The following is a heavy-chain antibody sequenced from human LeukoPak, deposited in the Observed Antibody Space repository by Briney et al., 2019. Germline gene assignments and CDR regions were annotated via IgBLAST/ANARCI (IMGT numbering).Heavy chain of an antibody. J-gene: IGHJ6*02. CDR2: ISSSSSYI. CDR1: GFTFSSYS. V-gene: IGHV3-21*01. CDR3: ARDNCSGGSCYPLYCYGMDV. D-gene: IGHD2-15*01. Sequence: PGGSLRLSCAASGFTFSSYSMDWVRQAPGKGLEWVSSISSSSSYIYYADSVKGRFTISRDNAKNSLYLQMNSLRAEDTAVYYCARDNCSGGSCYPLYCYGMDVWGQGTTVTVSS.